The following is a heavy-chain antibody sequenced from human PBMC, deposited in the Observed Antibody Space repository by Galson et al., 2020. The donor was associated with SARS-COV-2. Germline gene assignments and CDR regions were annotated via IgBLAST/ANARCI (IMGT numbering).Heavy chain of an antibody. CDR3: ARDEDGYNDF. Sequence: PGGSLRLSCAASGFRFSTNWMSWVRQAPGKGLQWVANIKQDGSDRYYVDSVKGRFTIPIDNAKNSVYLQMNNLSGDDTAVYFCARDEDGYNDFWGQGTLVAVSS. D-gene: IGHD5-12*01. J-gene: IGHJ4*02. CDR1: GFRFSTNW. CDR2: IKQDGSDR. V-gene: IGHV3-7*01.